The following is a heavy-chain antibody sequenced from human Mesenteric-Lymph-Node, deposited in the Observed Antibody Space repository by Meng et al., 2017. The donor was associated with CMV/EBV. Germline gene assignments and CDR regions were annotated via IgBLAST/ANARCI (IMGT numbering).Heavy chain of an antibody. CDR2: ITHSGST. Sequence: QVQLQQWGVGLLKPSETLSVTCAFYGGSFSGYDWNWIRQSPEKGLEWIGEITHSGSTTYNPSFTSRIIISVDTSTNQISLNMSSVTAADTAVYYCARGSSYDILTGYFDYWGQGALVTVSS. CDR1: GGSFSGYD. D-gene: IGHD3-9*01. CDR3: ARGSSYDILTGYFDY. V-gene: IGHV4-34*01. J-gene: IGHJ4*02.